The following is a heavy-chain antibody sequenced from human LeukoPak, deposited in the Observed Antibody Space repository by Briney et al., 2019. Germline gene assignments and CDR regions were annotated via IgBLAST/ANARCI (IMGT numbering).Heavy chain of an antibody. CDR2: ISNSGGTI. CDR1: GFTFSDYY. J-gene: IGHJ3*02. CDR3: AVDFDAFDI. V-gene: IGHV3-11*04. Sequence: PGGSLRLSCAASGFTFSDYYMSWIRQAPGKGLEWISYISNSGGTISYADSVKGRFTISRDNAKNSLYLQMNSLRAEDTAVYYFAVDFDAFDIWGQGTMVTVSS. D-gene: IGHD3/OR15-3a*01.